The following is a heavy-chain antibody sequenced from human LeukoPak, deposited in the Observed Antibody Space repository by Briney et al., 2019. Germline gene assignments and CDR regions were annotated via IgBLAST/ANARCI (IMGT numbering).Heavy chain of an antibody. J-gene: IGHJ5*02. D-gene: IGHD2-15*01. Sequence: KPSETLSLTCTVSGGSISSYYWSWIRQPPGKGLEWIGYIYYSGSTNYNPSLKSRVTISVDTSKNQFSLKLSSVTAADTAVYYCARHPHCSGGSCYLAWFDPWGQGTLVTVSS. CDR3: ARHPHCSGGSCYLAWFDP. CDR2: IYYSGST. CDR1: GGSISSYY. V-gene: IGHV4-59*08.